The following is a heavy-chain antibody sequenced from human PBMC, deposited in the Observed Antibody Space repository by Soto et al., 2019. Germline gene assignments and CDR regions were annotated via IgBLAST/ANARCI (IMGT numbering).Heavy chain of an antibody. CDR3: ARDLVGGYDPGDY. V-gene: IGHV1-69*05. Sequence: QVQLVQSGAELKKPGSSVKVSCRASGATFSLSVFNWVRQAPGQGLEWMGGISSMFGTPTYSQKYQGRVTISPDESTSTGYMELNALRSDDTAIYYGARDLVGGYDPGDYWGQGTQVTVSS. CDR2: ISSMFGTP. J-gene: IGHJ4*02. CDR1: GATFSLSV. D-gene: IGHD5-12*01.